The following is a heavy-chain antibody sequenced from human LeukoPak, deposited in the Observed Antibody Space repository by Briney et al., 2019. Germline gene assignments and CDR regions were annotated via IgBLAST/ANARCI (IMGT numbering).Heavy chain of an antibody. V-gene: IGHV3-23*01. CDR1: GFTFSSYA. CDR2: ISGSGGST. CDR3: ARMTHSGSYYFDY. Sequence: GGSLRLSCAASGFTFSSYAMTWVRQAPGKGLEWVSAISGSGGSTYYADSVKGRFTISRDNSKTSLYLQMNSLRDEDTAVYYCARMTHSGSYYFDYWGQGTLVTVSS. J-gene: IGHJ4*02. D-gene: IGHD1-26*01.